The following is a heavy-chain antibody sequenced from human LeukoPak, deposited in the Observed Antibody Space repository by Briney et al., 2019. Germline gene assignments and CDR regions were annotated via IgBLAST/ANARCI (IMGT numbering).Heavy chain of an antibody. V-gene: IGHV3-21*01. CDR1: GFTSSSYS. CDR2: ISSSSSYI. Sequence: GGSLRLSCAASGFTSSSYSMNWVRQAPGKGLEWVSSISSSSSYIYHADSVKGRFTISRDNAKNSLYLQMNSLRAEDTAVYYCARVWAYGGNSRGAFDPWGQGTLVTVSS. D-gene: IGHD4-23*01. J-gene: IGHJ5*02. CDR3: ARVWAYGGNSRGAFDP.